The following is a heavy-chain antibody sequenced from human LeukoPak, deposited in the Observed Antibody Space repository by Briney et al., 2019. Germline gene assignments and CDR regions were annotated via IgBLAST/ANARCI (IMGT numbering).Heavy chain of an antibody. D-gene: IGHD5-12*01. J-gene: IGHJ6*04. V-gene: IGHV1-24*01. CDR3: ATSWFGGISGYVFGMDV. CDR2: FDLEDGET. CDR1: GYTLTELS. Sequence: ASVKLCCNDPGYTLTELSMHWVRQAPGQGNEWMGGFDLEDGETSYAQKFQGRVTMTEDTSTDTAYMDLSSLRSEDTAVYFCATSWFGGISGYVFGMDVWGKGTTVTVSS.